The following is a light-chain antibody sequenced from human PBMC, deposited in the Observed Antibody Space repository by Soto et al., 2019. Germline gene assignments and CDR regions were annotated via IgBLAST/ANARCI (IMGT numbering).Light chain of an antibody. CDR1: PSVSSY. CDR2: DAS. Sequence: EIVLTQSPATLSLSPGERATLSCRASPSVSSYLAWYQQKPGQAPRLLIYDASNRATGIPARFSGSGSGTDVTLTISSLEPEDFAVYYCQQRSNWPRTFGQGTKVEIK. J-gene: IGKJ1*01. CDR3: QQRSNWPRT. V-gene: IGKV3-11*01.